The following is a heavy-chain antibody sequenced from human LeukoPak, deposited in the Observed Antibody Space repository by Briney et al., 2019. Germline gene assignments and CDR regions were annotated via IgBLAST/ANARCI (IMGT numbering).Heavy chain of an antibody. CDR1: GGSISSYY. Sequence: PSETLSLTCTVSGGSISSYYWSWIRQPPGKGLEWIGYIYYSGSTNYNPSLKSRVTISVDTSRNQFSLKLSSVTAADTAVYYCARDLDSYGNYFGYWGQGTLVTVSS. J-gene: IGHJ4*02. D-gene: IGHD5-18*01. V-gene: IGHV4-59*12. CDR2: IYYSGST. CDR3: ARDLDSYGNYFGY.